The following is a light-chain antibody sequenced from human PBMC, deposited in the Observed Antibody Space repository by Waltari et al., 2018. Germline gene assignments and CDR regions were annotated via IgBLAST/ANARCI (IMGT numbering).Light chain of an antibody. CDR2: GAS. V-gene: IGKV1-39*01. J-gene: IGKJ1*01. CDR3: QQSYHLPWT. CDR1: YYIRSY. Sequence: DVQLTQSPSSLSASVGDRVAITCRASYYIRSYLNWYQQKPGKPPTLLISGASSLESGVPSRFSGTESGAEFTLTISSLQPDDVATYFCQQSYHLPWTFGQGTRVEI.